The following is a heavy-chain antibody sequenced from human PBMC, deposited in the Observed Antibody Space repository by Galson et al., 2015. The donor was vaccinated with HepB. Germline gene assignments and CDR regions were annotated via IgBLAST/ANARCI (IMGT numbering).Heavy chain of an antibody. D-gene: IGHD3-10*01. CDR1: GFTFSDYY. J-gene: IGHJ4*02. V-gene: IGHV3-11*06. Sequence: SLRLSCAASGFTFSDYYMGWIRQAPGKGLEWVSYISSSSSYTNYADSVKGRFTISRDNAKNSLYLQMNSLRAEDTAVYYCARHGLLWFGELKGHDYWGQGTLVTVSS. CDR2: ISSSSSYT. CDR3: ARHGLLWFGELKGHDY.